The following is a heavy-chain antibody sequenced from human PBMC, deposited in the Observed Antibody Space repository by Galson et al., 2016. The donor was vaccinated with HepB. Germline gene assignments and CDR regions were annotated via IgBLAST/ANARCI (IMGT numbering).Heavy chain of an antibody. CDR3: TTYRGPTWTFFDY. V-gene: IGHV3-7*01. CDR2: IDRDGSGT. D-gene: IGHD3/OR15-3a*01. CDR1: RFTFSNFW. Sequence: SLRLSCAASRFTFSNFWMVWVRQAPGKGLEWVANIDRDGSGTNYVDSVKGRFTISRDNAKNSLYLQMNNLRAEDTAAYYCTTYRGPTWTFFDYWGQGTLVIVSS. J-gene: IGHJ4*02.